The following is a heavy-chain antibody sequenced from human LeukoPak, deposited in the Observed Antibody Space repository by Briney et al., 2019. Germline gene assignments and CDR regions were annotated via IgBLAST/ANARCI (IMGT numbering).Heavy chain of an antibody. V-gene: IGHV3-53*01. CDR3: ARVRSLLTVTTNWYFAL. D-gene: IGHD4-17*01. CDR2: IYSGGST. Sequence: PGGSLRLSCAASGFTVSRNYMSWVRQAPGKGLEWVSVIYSGGSTYYADSVKGRFTISRDNSKNTLYLQMNSLRAEDTAVYYCARVRSLLTVTTNWYFALWGRGTLVTVSS. CDR1: GFTVSRNY. J-gene: IGHJ2*01.